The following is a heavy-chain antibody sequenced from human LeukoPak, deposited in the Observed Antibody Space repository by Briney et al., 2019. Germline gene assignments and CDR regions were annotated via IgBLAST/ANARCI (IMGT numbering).Heavy chain of an antibody. CDR2: ISYDGSNK. CDR3: AKDLVRTSGCPGY. D-gene: IGHD3-3*01. CDR1: GYTFSSYG. J-gene: IGHJ4*02. Sequence: GGSLRLSCAVSGYTFSSYGMHWAREAPGKGLEWVAVISYDGSNKYYADSVKGRFTISRDNYKNTLYLQMNSLRAEDTAVYYCAKDLVRTSGCPGYWGQGTLVTVSS. V-gene: IGHV3-30*18.